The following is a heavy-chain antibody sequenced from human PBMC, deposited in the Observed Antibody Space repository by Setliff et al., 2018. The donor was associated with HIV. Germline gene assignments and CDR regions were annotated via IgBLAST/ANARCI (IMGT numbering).Heavy chain of an antibody. V-gene: IGHV4-59*11. CDR3: ASDRYDTTGYYPY. Sequence: PSETLSLTCSVFGVSISNHYWSWIRQPPGKGLEWIGYIYYSGTTNYNPALKSRVSMSVDTSKNHFSLSLTSVTAADTAVYYCASDRYDTTGYYPYWGQGTLVTVSS. CDR1: GVSISNHY. D-gene: IGHD3-22*01. J-gene: IGHJ4*02. CDR2: IYYSGTT.